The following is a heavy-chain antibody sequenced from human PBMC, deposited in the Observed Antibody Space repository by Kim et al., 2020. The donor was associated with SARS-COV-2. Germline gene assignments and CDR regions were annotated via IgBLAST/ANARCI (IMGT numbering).Heavy chain of an antibody. D-gene: IGHD6-13*01. J-gene: IGHJ4*02. Sequence: YSPSFQGQVTMSADRSISTAYLQWSSLKASDAAMYYCARRGSSSWHFDYWGQGTLVTVSS. CDR3: ARRGSSSWHFDY. V-gene: IGHV5-51*01.